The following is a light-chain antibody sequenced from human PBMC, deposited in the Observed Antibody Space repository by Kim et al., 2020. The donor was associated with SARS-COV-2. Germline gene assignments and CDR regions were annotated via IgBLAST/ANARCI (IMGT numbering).Light chain of an antibody. CDR1: QDISNY. V-gene: IGKV1-27*01. CDR3: QKCDSAPWT. Sequence: DIQMTQSPSSLSASVGDRVTITCRASQDISNYLAWFQLKPGKAPKLLIYAESALQPGVPSRFSGSGSGTDFTLTVTSLQPEDVATYYCQKCDSAPWTFGQGTKVEIK. J-gene: IGKJ1*01. CDR2: AES.